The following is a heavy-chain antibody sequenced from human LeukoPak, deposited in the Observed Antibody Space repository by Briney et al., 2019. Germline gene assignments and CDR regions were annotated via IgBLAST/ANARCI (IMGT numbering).Heavy chain of an antibody. Sequence: GGSLRLSCAASGFTFSSYGMHWVRQAPGKGLEWVAIIWYDGSNKYYADSVKGRFTISRDNSKNTLSLQMNSLRAEDTAVYYCARDTYESAEFDYWGQGTLVTVSS. D-gene: IGHD3-3*01. CDR1: GFTFSSYG. V-gene: IGHV3-33*01. CDR3: ARDTYESAEFDY. J-gene: IGHJ4*02. CDR2: IWYDGSNK.